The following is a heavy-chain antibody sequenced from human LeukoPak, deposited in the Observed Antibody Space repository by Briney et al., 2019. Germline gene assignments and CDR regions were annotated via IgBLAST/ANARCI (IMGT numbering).Heavy chain of an antibody. D-gene: IGHD3-9*01. CDR2: ISSRSSDI. Sequence: GGSLRLSCTASRVTFSGYTMNWVRQAPGKGLEWVSSISSRSSDICYADSVKGRFTIYRDNARNALYLQMRSLRAEDTGVYYLARALYYDILTGYQTHTYYFDYWGQGTLVTVSS. V-gene: IGHV3-21*01. J-gene: IGHJ4*02. CDR1: RVTFSGYT. CDR3: ARALYYDILTGYQTHTYYFDY.